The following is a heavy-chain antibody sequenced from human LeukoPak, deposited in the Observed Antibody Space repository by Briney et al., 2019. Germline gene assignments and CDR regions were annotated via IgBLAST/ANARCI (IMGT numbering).Heavy chain of an antibody. D-gene: IGHD3-10*01. CDR1: GASVSSSTYS. CDR3: ASDYGSGSYRFDY. Sequence: PSETLSLTCAVSGASVSSSTYSWSWIRQPPGKRLEWIAYIYYSGSTTYNPSLKSRVTISLDTSKNQFSLKLSSVTAADTAVYYCASDYGSGSYRFDYWGQGTLVTVSS. V-gene: IGHV4-61*01. J-gene: IGHJ4*02. CDR2: IYYSGST.